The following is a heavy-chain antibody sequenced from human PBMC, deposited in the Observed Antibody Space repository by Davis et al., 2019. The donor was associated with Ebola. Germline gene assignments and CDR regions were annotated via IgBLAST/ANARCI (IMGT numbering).Heavy chain of an antibody. CDR1: GFTFDDYA. CDR3: ARESCVLRFLECPFDY. Sequence: PGGSLRLSCAASGFTFDDYAMHWVRQAPGKGLEWVSGISWNSGSIGYADSVKGRFTISRDNAKNSLYLQMNSLRAEDTALYYCARESCVLRFLECPFDYWGQGTLVTVSS. V-gene: IGHV3-9*01. CDR2: ISWNSGSI. D-gene: IGHD3-3*01. J-gene: IGHJ4*02.